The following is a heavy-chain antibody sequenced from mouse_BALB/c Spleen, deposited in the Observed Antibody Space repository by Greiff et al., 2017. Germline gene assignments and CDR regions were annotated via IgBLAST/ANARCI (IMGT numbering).Heavy chain of an antibody. D-gene: IGHD3-3*01. Sequence: EVMLVESGGGLVQPGGSRKLSCAASGFTFSSFGMPWVRQAPEKGLEWVAYISSGSSTIYYADTVKGRFTISRDNPKNTLFLQMTSLRSEDTAMYYCARRDEGFDYWGQGTTLTVSS. J-gene: IGHJ2*01. V-gene: IGHV5-17*02. CDR3: ARRDEGFDY. CDR2: ISSGSSTI. CDR1: GFTFSSFG.